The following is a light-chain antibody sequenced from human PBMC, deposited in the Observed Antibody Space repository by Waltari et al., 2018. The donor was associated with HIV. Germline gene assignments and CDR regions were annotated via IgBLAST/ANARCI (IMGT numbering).Light chain of an antibody. CDR3: QSYYLTNVV. V-gene: IGLV6-57*04. CDR1: SGNIASYY. Sequence: NFMLTQPHSVSESPGKTVTISCTRSSGNIASYYVQWYQQRPDSAPTTLIYEDNKRPSGVPDRFSGSIDSSSNSAPLTISGLKTEDEADYYCQSYYLTNVVFGGGTKLTVL. CDR2: EDN. J-gene: IGLJ2*01.